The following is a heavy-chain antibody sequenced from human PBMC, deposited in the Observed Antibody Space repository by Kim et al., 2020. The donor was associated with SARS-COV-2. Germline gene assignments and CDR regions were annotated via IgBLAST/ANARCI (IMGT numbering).Heavy chain of an antibody. CDR2: INHSGST. CDR3: ARSIAARLYYYYGMDV. D-gene: IGHD6-6*01. J-gene: IGHJ6*02. Sequence: SETLSLTCAVYGGSFSGYYWSWIRQPPGKGLEWIGEINHSGSTDYNPSLKSRVTISVDTSKNQFSLKLRSVTAADTAVYYCARSIAARLYYYYGMDVWG. V-gene: IGHV4-34*01. CDR1: GGSFSGYY.